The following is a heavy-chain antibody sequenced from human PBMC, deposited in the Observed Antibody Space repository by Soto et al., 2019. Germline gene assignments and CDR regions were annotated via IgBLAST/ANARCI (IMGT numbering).Heavy chain of an antibody. V-gene: IGHV4-34*01. CDR3: ARGHRDSAALRPARWFDP. D-gene: IGHD2-15*01. Sequence: SETLSLTCAVYGGSFSGYYWSWIRQPPGEGLEWIGEINHSGSTNYNPSLKSRVTISVDTSKNQFSLKLSSVTAADTAVYYCARGHRDSAALRPARWFDPWGQGTLVTVSS. CDR1: GGSFSGYY. CDR2: INHSGST. J-gene: IGHJ5*02.